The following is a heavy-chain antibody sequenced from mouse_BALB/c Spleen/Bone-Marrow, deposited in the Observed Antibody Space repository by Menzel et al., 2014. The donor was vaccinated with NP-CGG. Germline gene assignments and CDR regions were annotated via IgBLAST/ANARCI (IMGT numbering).Heavy chain of an antibody. CDR1: DYSIXSGYS. V-gene: IGHV3-1*02. Sequence: ESGPDLMKPSQSLSLTCTVTDYSIXSGYSWHWIRQFPGNNLEWMGYIHYSGSTNYNPSLRSRISITRDTSKNQFFLQLNSVTTEDTATYYCARFDGTYAMDYWGQGTSVTVSS. CDR3: ARFDGTYAMDY. J-gene: IGHJ4*01. D-gene: IGHD2-1*01. CDR2: IHYSGST.